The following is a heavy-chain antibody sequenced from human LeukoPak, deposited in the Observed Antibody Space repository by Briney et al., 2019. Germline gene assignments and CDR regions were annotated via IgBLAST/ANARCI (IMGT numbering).Heavy chain of an antibody. CDR1: GFTFSSYE. CDR3: ARVHTSRRDDY. Sequence: PGGSLRLSCAASGFTFSSYEMNRVRQAPGKGLEWVSYISSSGSTIYYADSVKGRSTISRDNAKNSLYLQMNSLRAEDTAVYYCARVHTSRRDDYWGQGTLVTVSS. V-gene: IGHV3-48*03. CDR2: ISSSGSTI. J-gene: IGHJ4*02. D-gene: IGHD2-21*01.